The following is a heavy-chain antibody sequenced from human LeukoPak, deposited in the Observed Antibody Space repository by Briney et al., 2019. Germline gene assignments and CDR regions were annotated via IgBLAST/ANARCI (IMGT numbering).Heavy chain of an antibody. J-gene: IGHJ4*02. CDR2: INAGNGNT. Sequence: ASVKVSCKASGYTFTSYAMHWVRQAPGQRLEWMGWINAGNGNTKYSQKFQGRVTITRDKSASTAYMELSSLRSEDTAVYYCARDFFEAAMEDGDYWGQGTLVTVYS. V-gene: IGHV1-3*01. CDR1: GYTFTSYA. D-gene: IGHD5-18*01. CDR3: ARDFFEAAMEDGDY.